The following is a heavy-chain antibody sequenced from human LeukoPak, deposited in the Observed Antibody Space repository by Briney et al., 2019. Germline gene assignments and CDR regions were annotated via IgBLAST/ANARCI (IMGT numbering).Heavy chain of an antibody. CDR2: IKQDGSEK. J-gene: IGHJ4*02. D-gene: IGHD1-26*01. CDR3: ASSGSYSDY. V-gene: IGHV3-7*01. CDR1: GFTFTTYW. Sequence: GGSLRLSCAASGFTFTTYWMSWVRQAPGKGLEWVASIKQDGSEKYYVDSVEGRFTISRDNAKNSLYLQMNSLRAEDTAVYFCASSGSYSDYWGQGSRVTVSA.